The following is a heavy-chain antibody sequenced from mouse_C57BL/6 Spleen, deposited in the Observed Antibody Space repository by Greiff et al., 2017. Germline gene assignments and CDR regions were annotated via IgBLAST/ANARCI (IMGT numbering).Heavy chain of an antibody. Sequence: EVQLVESGPGLVKPSQSLSLTCSVTGYSITSGYYWNWIRQFPGNKLEWMGYISYDGSNNYNPSLKNRISITRDTSKNQFFLKLNSVTSEDAATCYCARDWDEAYWGQGTLVTVSA. CDR3: ARDWDEAY. CDR2: ISYDGSN. D-gene: IGHD4-1*01. V-gene: IGHV3-6*01. J-gene: IGHJ3*01. CDR1: GYSITSGYY.